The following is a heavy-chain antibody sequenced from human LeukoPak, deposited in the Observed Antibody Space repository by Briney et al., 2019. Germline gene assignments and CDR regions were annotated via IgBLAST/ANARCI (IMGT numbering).Heavy chain of an antibody. CDR2: IYYSGST. J-gene: IGHJ3*01. CDR1: GGSISGSSYY. V-gene: IGHV4-39*07. CDR3: ARAPRAAFDL. Sequence: PSETLSLTCTVSGGSISGSSYYWGWIRQPPGKGLEWIGNIYYSGSTYYNPSLKSRVTISVDTSKNQFSLRLSSVTAADTAVYYCARAPRAAFDLWGQGTLVTVSS.